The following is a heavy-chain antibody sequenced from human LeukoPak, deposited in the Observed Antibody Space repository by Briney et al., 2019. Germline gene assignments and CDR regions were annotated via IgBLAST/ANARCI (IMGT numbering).Heavy chain of an antibody. CDR3: ARRKGYSYRWPRGYYYYYMDV. D-gene: IGHD5-18*01. J-gene: IGHJ6*03. V-gene: IGHV3-13*01. CDR1: GFTFSSYD. Sequence: PGGSPRLSCAASGFTFSSYDMHWVRQATGKGLEWVSAMGSAGDTYYPGSVKGRFTISRENAKNSLYLQMNSLRAGDTAVYYCARRKGYSYRWPRGYYYYYMDVWGKGTTVTVSS. CDR2: MGSAGDT.